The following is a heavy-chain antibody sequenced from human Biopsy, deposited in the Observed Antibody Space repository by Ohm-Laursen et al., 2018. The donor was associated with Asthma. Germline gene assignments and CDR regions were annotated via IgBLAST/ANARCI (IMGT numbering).Heavy chain of an antibody. CDR1: GYSLTDLS. J-gene: IGHJ4*02. CDR3: ASDFPKDYVRYNFQF. CDR2: QDHEEGGT. Sequence: GASVKVSCKFSGYSLTDLSMHWVRQAPGQGLEWMGGQDHEEGGTVNARRFQGRVTMTEDTSTDTAYMELSSLSSDDTAVYYCASDFPKDYVRYNFQFWGQGTLVTVSS. V-gene: IGHV1-24*01. D-gene: IGHD4-17*01.